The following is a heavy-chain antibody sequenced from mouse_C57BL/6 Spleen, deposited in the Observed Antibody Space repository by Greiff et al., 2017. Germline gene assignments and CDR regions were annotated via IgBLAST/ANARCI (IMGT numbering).Heavy chain of an antibody. D-gene: IGHD1-1*01. Sequence: EVQVVESGGGLVKPGGSLKLSCAASGFTFSDYGMHWVRQAPEKGLEWVAYISSGSSTIYYADPVKGRFTISRDNAKNTLFLQMTSLRSEDTAMYYCARRDYGSLDYWGQGTTLTVSS. V-gene: IGHV5-17*01. CDR3: ARRDYGSLDY. J-gene: IGHJ2*01. CDR2: ISSGSSTI. CDR1: GFTFSDYG.